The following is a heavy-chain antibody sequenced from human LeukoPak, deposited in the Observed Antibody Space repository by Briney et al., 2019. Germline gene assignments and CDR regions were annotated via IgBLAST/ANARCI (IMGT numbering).Heavy chain of an antibody. CDR3: ARVARWFGELINAFDI. D-gene: IGHD3-10*01. Sequence: SSETLSLTCTVSGDSISSDDYYWSWIRQSPGKGLEWIGNIYYSGSTKYNPSLKSRVTISVDTSKNQFSLELTSVTAADTAVYYCARVARWFGELINAFDIWGQGTMVTVSS. J-gene: IGHJ3*02. CDR2: IYYSGST. CDR1: GDSISSDDYY. V-gene: IGHV4-61*08.